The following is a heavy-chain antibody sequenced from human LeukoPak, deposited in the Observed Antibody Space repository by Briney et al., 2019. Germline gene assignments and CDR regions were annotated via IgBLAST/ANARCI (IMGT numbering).Heavy chain of an antibody. Sequence: PGGSLRLSCAASGFTFSTYVMHWVRQAPGKGLEYVSAISGNGGSTYYANSVKGRFTISRDNSKNTLYLQMGSLRAEDMAVYYCARVSVGYYYMDVWGKGTTVTVSS. D-gene: IGHD3-10*01. J-gene: IGHJ6*03. CDR3: ARVSVGYYYMDV. CDR2: ISGNGGST. CDR1: GFTFSTYV. V-gene: IGHV3-64*01.